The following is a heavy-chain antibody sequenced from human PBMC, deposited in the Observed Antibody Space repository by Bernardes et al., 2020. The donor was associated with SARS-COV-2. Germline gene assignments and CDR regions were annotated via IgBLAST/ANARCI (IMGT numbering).Heavy chain of an antibody. CDR2: ISYDESNK. CDR3: AKERFDYGGNFAYYGLDV. Sequence: GGSLRLSCAASGFTFSTYGIHWVRQAPGKGLEWVSVISYDESNKFYADSVKGRFTISRDNSKNTLYLQMTSLRTEDTAIYYCAKERFDYGGNFAYYGLDVWGQGTTVTVSS. J-gene: IGHJ6*02. V-gene: IGHV3-30*18. D-gene: IGHD4-17*01. CDR1: GFTFSTYG.